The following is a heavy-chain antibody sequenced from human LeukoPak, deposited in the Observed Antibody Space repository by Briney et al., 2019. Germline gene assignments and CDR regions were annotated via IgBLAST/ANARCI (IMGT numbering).Heavy chain of an antibody. Sequence: GGSLRLSCAASGFTFRSFGMHWVRQAPGKGLEWVAIISYDGGNQYYADSVKGRFTISRDNAKNSLYLQMNSLRDEDTAVYYCARESRESCAAFDIWGQGTMVTVSS. CDR2: ISYDGGNQ. CDR1: GFTFRSFG. V-gene: IGHV3-30*03. CDR3: ARESRESCAAFDI. J-gene: IGHJ3*02.